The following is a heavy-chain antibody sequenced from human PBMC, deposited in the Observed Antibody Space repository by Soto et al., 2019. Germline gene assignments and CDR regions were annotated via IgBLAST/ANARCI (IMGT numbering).Heavy chain of an antibody. CDR1: GITVSSNF. Sequence: EVQLVESGGGLVQPGGSLRLSCEASGITVSSNFMTWVRQAPGKGLEWVSVIHSGGSTYSANSVKGRITISRDNSKNTVYLQMNSLRAEDTAVYYSARLVAAVPGHYYVDYWGQGTLVTVSS. J-gene: IGHJ4*02. V-gene: IGHV3-66*04. CDR2: IHSGGST. D-gene: IGHD6-19*01. CDR3: ARLVAAVPGHYYVDY.